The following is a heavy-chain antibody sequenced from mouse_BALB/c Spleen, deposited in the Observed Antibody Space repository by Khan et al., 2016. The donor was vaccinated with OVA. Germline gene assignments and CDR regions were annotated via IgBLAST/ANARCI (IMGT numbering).Heavy chain of an antibody. J-gene: IGHJ1*01. CDR3: ARNRYYYWYFDV. CDR1: GFNIKDTY. CDR2: IDPATGTT. D-gene: IGHD2-14*01. V-gene: IGHV14-3*02. Sequence: VQLKESGAELVKPGASVKLSCTASGFNIKDTYMHWVKQRPEQGLEWIGRIDPATGTTKYDPKFQGKATITADTSSNTAYLQLSSLTSEDTAVYYCARNRYYYWYFDVWGAGTTVTVSS.